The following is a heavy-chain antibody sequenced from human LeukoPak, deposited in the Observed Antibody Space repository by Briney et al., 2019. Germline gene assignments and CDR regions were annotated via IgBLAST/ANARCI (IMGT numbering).Heavy chain of an antibody. J-gene: IGHJ4*02. V-gene: IGHV1-3*01. D-gene: IGHD3-10*01. CDR2: INAGNGNT. Sequence: ASVKVSCKASGYTFTSYAMHWVRQAPGQRLEWMGWINAGNGNTKYSQKFQGRVTITRHTSASTAYMELSSLRSEDTAVYYCARAYMVRGVVIGYWGQGTLVTVSS. CDR1: GYTFTSYA. CDR3: ARAYMVRGVVIGY.